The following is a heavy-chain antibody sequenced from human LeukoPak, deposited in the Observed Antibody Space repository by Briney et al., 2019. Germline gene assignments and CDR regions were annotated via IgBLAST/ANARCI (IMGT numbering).Heavy chain of an antibody. D-gene: IGHD3-3*01. J-gene: IGHJ4*02. Sequence: ASVKVSCKASGYTFTSYDINWVRQATGQGLEWMGWMNPNSGNTGYAQKFQGRVTITRNTSISTAYMELCSLRSEDTAVYYCARHDFWSGYPTDYWGQGTLVTVSS. CDR2: MNPNSGNT. CDR3: ARHDFWSGYPTDY. CDR1: GYTFTSYD. V-gene: IGHV1-8*03.